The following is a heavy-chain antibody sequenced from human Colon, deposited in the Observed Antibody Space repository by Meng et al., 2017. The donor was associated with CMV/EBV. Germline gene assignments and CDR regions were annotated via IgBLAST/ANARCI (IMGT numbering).Heavy chain of an antibody. Sequence: SETLSLTCTVSGGSISSSSYYWGWIRQPPGKGLEWIGNMYHSGSTYYNPSLKSRVTISVDTSKNQFSLKLSSVTAADTAVYYCARAPYCTNGVCAKYNWFDPWGQGTLVTVSS. CDR2: MYHSGST. J-gene: IGHJ5*02. V-gene: IGHV4-39*07. CDR3: ARAPYCTNGVCAKYNWFDP. D-gene: IGHD2-8*01. CDR1: GGSISSSSYY.